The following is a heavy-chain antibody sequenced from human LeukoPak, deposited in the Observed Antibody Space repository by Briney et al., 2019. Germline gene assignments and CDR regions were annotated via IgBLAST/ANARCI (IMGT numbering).Heavy chain of an antibody. CDR3: ARGNSFYYGSGSSGGDY. V-gene: IGHV7-4-1*02. J-gene: IGHJ4*02. Sequence: ASVKVSCKASGYTFSSYAMNWVRQAPGQGLEWMGWINTNTGNPTYAQGFTGRFVFSLDTSVSTAYLQINSLKAEDTAVYYCARGNSFYYGSGSSGGDYWGQGTLVTVSS. CDR1: GYTFSSYA. CDR2: INTNTGNP. D-gene: IGHD3-10*01.